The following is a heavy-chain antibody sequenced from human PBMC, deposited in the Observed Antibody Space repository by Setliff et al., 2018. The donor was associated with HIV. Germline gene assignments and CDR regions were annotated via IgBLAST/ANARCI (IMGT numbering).Heavy chain of an antibody. D-gene: IGHD5-12*01. V-gene: IGHV2-5*02. CDR2: IYWDDSK. CDR1: GFSLSTSGVG. CDR3: AHDVVAEWGASRASPLDY. J-gene: IGHJ4*02. Sequence: SGPTLVHPTQTLTLTCTFSGFSLSTSGVGVGWIRQPPGKALEWLALIYWDDSKRYSPSLKTRLTITKDTSKNQVVLTMTNMDPVDTAKYYCAHDVVAEWGASRASPLDYWGQGTLVTVSS.